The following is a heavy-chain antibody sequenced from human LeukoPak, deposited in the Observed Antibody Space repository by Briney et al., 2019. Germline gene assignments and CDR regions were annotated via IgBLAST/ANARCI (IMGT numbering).Heavy chain of an antibody. CDR1: GFTFSSYW. D-gene: IGHD3-3*01. V-gene: IGHV3-7*03. Sequence: PGGSLRLSCAASGFTFSSYWMSWVRQAPGEGLEWVANIKQDGSEKYYVDSVKGRFTISRDNSKNTLYLQMNSLRAEDTAVYYCAKDRRYDFWSGYPNWFDPWGQGTLVTVSS. CDR2: IKQDGSEK. J-gene: IGHJ5*02. CDR3: AKDRRYDFWSGYPNWFDP.